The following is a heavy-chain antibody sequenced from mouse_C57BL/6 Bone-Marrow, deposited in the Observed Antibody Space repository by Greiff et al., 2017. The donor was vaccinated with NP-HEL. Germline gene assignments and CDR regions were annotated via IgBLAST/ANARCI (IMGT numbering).Heavy chain of an antibody. J-gene: IGHJ3*01. CDR1: GFTFSSYG. V-gene: IGHV5-6*02. CDR3: ASPYDYDVAWFAY. D-gene: IGHD2-4*01. CDR2: ISSGGSYT. Sequence: EVMLVESGGDLVKPGGSLKLSCAASGFTFSSYGMSWVRQTPDKRLEWVATISSGGSYTYYPDSVKGRFTISRDYAKNTLYLQLSSLKSEDTAMYYCASPYDYDVAWFAYWGQGTLVTVSA.